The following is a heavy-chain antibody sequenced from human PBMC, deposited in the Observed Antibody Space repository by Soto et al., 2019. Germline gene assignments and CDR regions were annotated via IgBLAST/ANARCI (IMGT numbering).Heavy chain of an antibody. CDR2: MNPNSGNT. CDR3: ARGLGGWFDP. D-gene: IGHD7-27*01. J-gene: IGHJ5*02. V-gene: IGHV1-8*01. CDR1: GYTFTSYD. Sequence: GASVKVSCQASGYTFTSYDINWVRPATGQGREWVVCMNPNSGNTGYAQKFQGRVTMTRNTSTSTDNMELSSLRSEDTAVYYCARGLGGWFDPLGQGSLVNVSS.